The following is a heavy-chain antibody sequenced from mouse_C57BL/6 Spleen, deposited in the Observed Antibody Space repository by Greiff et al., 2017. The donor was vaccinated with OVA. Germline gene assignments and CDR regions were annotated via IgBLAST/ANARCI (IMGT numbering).Heavy chain of an antibody. J-gene: IGHJ4*01. CDR2: INPSNGGT. CDR1: GYTFTSYW. Sequence: QVQLQQSGTELVKPGASVKLSCKASGYTFTSYWMHWVKQRPGQGLEWIGNINPSNGGTNYNEKFKSKATLTVDKSSSTAYMQLSSLTSEDSAVYYCARGDSSRSAMDYWGQGTSVTVSS. CDR3: ARGDSSRSAMDY. V-gene: IGHV1-53*01.